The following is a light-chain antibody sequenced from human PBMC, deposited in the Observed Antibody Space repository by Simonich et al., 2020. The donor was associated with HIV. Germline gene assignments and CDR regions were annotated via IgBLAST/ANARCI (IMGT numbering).Light chain of an antibody. V-gene: IGLV1-40*01. CDR1: SSNIGAGYD. J-gene: IGLJ3*02. Sequence: QSVLTQPPSVSGAPGQRVTISCTGSSSNIGAGYDVHWYQQLPGTGPKLLIYGNSKRPSGVPDRFSGSKSGTSASLAITGLQADDEADYYCQSSDSSLSGSVFGGGTKLTVL. CDR2: GNS. CDR3: QSSDSSLSGSV.